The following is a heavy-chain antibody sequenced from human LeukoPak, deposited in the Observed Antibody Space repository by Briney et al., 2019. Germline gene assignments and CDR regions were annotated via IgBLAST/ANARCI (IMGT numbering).Heavy chain of an antibody. J-gene: IGHJ4*02. V-gene: IGHV1-18*01. CDR2: ISAYNGNT. CDR3: ARVPTLSYYYDSSGYCDY. D-gene: IGHD3-22*01. Sequence: ASVKVSCKASGYTFTSYGISWVRQAPGRGLEWMGWISAYNGNTNYAQKLQGRVTMTTDTSTSTAYMELRSLRSDDTAVYYCARVPTLSYYYDSSGYCDYWGQGTLVTVST. CDR1: GYTFTSYG.